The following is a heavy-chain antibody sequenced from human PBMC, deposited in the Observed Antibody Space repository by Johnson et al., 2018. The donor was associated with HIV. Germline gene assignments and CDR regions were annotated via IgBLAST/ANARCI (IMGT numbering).Heavy chain of an antibody. CDR3: TGTDDTYYYDSSGYVDAFDI. J-gene: IGHJ3*02. V-gene: IGHV3-73*02. CDR2: IRSKPYSYAT. D-gene: IGHD3-22*01. CDR1: GFTFSGSA. Sequence: VRLVESGGGLVQPGGSLKLSCAASGFTFSGSAMHWVRQASGKGLEWVGRIRSKPYSYATAYAASVTGRFTISRDDSKNTAYLQMNSLKTEDTAVYYCTGTDDTYYYDSSGYVDAFDIWGQGTMVTVSS.